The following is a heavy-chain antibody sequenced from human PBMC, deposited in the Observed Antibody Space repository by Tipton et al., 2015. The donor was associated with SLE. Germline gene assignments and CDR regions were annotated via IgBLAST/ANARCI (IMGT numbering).Heavy chain of an antibody. CDR2: IWYDGSNK. J-gene: IGHJ4*02. CDR3: AGRGSYSDFDY. D-gene: IGHD1-26*01. CDR1: GFTFSSYD. V-gene: IGHV3-33*08. Sequence: SLRLSCAASGFTFSSYDIHWVRQAPGKGLEWVAVIWYDGSNKYYADSVKGRFTISRDNSKNTLYLQMNSLRAEDTAVYYCAGRGSYSDFDYWGQGTLVTVSS.